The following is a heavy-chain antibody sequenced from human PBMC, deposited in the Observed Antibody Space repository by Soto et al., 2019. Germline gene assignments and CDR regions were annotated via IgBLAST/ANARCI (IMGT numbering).Heavy chain of an antibody. V-gene: IGHV5-51*01. D-gene: IGHD2-2*02. J-gene: IGHJ4*02. Sequence: GESLKISCKGSGYSFTNSLIGWVRQMPGKGLEWMGIIYPGDSDTRYSPSFQGQVTISADKSISTAYLQWGSLKASDTAMYYCARLYGHYFDYWGQGTLVTVSS. CDR3: ARLYGHYFDY. CDR1: GYSFTNSL. CDR2: IYPGDSDT.